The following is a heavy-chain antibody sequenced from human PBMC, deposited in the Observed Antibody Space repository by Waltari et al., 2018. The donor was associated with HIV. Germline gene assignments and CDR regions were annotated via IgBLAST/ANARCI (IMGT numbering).Heavy chain of an antibody. D-gene: IGHD6-19*01. CDR2: IYWNDDK. V-gene: IGHV2-5*01. J-gene: IGHJ3*02. CDR3: ARSVEMAAQDAFDI. CDR1: GFSLSTSGVG. Sequence: QITLKESGPTLVKPTQTLTLTCTFSGFSLSTSGVGVGWIRQPPGKALEWLALIYWNDDKRYSPSLKSRLTITKDTSKNQVVLTMTNMDPVDTATYYCARSVEMAAQDAFDIWGQGTMVTVSS.